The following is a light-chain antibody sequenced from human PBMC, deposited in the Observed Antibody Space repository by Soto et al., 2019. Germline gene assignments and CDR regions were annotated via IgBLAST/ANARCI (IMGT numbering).Light chain of an antibody. Sequence: VFTQSPCTLSLSPGERDTLSCRASQSVSSSYLAWYQQKPGQAPRLLIYGASSRATGIPDRFSGSGSGTDFTLTISRLEPEDFAVYYCQQYKTFGQGTNVDIK. J-gene: IGKJ1*01. CDR1: QSVSSSY. V-gene: IGKV3-20*01. CDR2: GAS. CDR3: QQYKT.